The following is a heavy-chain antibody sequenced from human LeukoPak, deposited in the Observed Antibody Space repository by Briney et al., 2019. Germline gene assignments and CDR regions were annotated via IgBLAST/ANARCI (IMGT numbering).Heavy chain of an antibody. CDR3: AGMTTVTPGPFDY. D-gene: IGHD4-17*01. Sequence: PSETLSLTCTVSGGSFSIYYWSWIRQPAGKGLEWIGRIYTSGSTNYIPSLKSRVTMSVDTSKNQFSLNLSSVTAADTAVYYCAGMTTVTPGPFDYWGQGILVTVSS. J-gene: IGHJ4*02. V-gene: IGHV4-4*07. CDR1: GGSFSIYY. CDR2: IYTSGST.